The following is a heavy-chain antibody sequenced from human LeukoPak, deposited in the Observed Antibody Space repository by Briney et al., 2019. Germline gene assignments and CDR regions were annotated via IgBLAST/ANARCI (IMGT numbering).Heavy chain of an antibody. Sequence: SETLSLTCTVSGGSISSGDYYWSWIRQPPGKSLEWIGYIYYSGSTYYNPSLKSRVTISVDTSKNQFSLKLSSVTAADTAVYYCARGENYYDSSGYPYYWGQGTLVTVSS. J-gene: IGHJ4*02. CDR3: ARGENYYDSSGYPYY. CDR2: IYYSGST. V-gene: IGHV4-30-4*01. D-gene: IGHD3-22*01. CDR1: GGSISSGDYY.